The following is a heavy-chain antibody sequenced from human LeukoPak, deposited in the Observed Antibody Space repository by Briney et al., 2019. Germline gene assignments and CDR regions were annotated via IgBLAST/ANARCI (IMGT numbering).Heavy chain of an antibody. CDR3: ARHPPSSAGAYDI. CDR2: VYSSGNT. V-gene: IGHV4-59*08. Sequence: SETLSLTCTVSGGSISGYYCSWVRQPPGKEMEWIGYVYSSGNTNYNPSLKSRVTLSVDTSKNQFSLKLVSVTAADTAVYYCARHPPSSAGAYDIWSQGTMVTVSS. D-gene: IGHD3-10*01. J-gene: IGHJ3*02. CDR1: GGSISGYY.